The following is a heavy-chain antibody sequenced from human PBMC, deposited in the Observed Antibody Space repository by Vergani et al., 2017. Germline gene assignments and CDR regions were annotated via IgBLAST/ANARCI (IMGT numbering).Heavy chain of an antibody. D-gene: IGHD3-16*01. CDR3: AGDLSYDYVWGSKDY. V-gene: IGHV3-30-3*01. CDR1: GFTFSSYA. J-gene: IGHJ4*02. CDR2: ISYDGSNK. Sequence: QVQLVESGGGVVQPGRSLRLSCAASGFTFSSYAMHWVRQAPGKGLEWVAVISYDGSNKYYADSVKGRFTISRDNSKNTLYLQMNSLRAEDTAVYYCAGDLSYDYVWGSKDYWGQGTTVTVSS.